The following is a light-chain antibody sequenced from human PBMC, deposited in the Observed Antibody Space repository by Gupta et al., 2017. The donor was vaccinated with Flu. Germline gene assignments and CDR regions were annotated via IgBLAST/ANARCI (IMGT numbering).Light chain of an antibody. V-gene: IGLV3-21*02. CDR1: DIGIKD. J-gene: IGLJ1*01. CDR2: DDR. CDR3: QVWDRTTSHYV. Sequence: SSVLPQPPSMSVAPGPTARIPCGGNDIGIKDVHWYQQKPGQAPVLVIYDDRDRPSGITERLSGSSSGNEATLTITRVEVGDEADYYCQVWDRTTSHYVFGPGTKVTVV.